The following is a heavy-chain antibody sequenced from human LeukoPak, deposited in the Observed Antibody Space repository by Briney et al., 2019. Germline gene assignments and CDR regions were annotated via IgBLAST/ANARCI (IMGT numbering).Heavy chain of an antibody. J-gene: IGHJ6*03. CDR2: ISAYNGNT. V-gene: IGHV1-18*01. CDR1: GYTFTSYG. CDR3: AREGLRSIAARRGTRDYMDV. Sequence: VSVKVSCKASGYTFTSYGISWVRQAPGQGLEWMGWISAYNGNTNYAQKLQGRVTMTTDTSTTTAYMELTSLRSDDTAVYYCAREGLRSIAARRGTRDYMDVWGKGTTVIVSS. D-gene: IGHD6-6*01.